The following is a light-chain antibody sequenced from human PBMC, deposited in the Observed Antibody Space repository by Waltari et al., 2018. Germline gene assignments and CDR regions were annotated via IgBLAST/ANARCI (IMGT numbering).Light chain of an antibody. V-gene: IGKV3-11*01. CDR1: QSVSTS. CDR3: QQRSNWPPVVT. CDR2: DAS. Sequence: EVVLTQSPATLSLSPGERATLSCRASQSVSTSLGWYQQKPGQTPRLLIYDASTRATGIPARFSGSGSGTDFTLTITSLEPEDFAVYYCQQRSNWPPVVTFGGGTKEEIK. J-gene: IGKJ4*01.